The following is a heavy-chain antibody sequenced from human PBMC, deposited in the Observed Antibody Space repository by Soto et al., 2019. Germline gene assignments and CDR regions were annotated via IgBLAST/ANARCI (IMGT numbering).Heavy chain of an antibody. J-gene: IGHJ4*02. V-gene: IGHV4-59*08. Sequence: SETLSLTCTVSGGSISSYYWSWIRQPPGKGLEWIGYIYYSGSTNYNPSLKSRVTISVDTSKNQFSLKLSSVTAADTAVYYCARRSSGWYYFDYWGQGTLVTVSS. CDR1: GGSISSYY. D-gene: IGHD6-19*01. CDR2: IYYSGST. CDR3: ARRSSGWYYFDY.